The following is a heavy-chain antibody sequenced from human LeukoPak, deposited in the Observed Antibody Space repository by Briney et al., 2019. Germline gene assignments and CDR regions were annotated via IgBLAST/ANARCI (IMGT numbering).Heavy chain of an antibody. CDR3: ARELMGLTMIVVVNPIDY. D-gene: IGHD3-22*01. CDR2: ISSTSSYI. J-gene: IGHJ4*02. Sequence: PGGSLRLSCAASGFTFSSYSMNWVRQAPGKGLEWASSISSTSSYIYYADSVKGRFTISRDNAKNSLFLQMSSLRAEDTAVYYCARELMGLTMIVVVNPIDYWAREPWSPSPQ. CDR1: GFTFSSYS. V-gene: IGHV3-21*01.